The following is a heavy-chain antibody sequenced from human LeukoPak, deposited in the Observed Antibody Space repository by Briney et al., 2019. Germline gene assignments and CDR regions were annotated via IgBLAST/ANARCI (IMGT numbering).Heavy chain of an antibody. D-gene: IGHD3-22*01. CDR2: IYNTVDV. V-gene: IGHV4-59*02. J-gene: IGHJ4*02. CDR1: GGSVIGSY. CDR3: ARSRNYDTTGFNPSYYLDS. Sequence: SETLSLTCTVSGGSVIGSYWTWIRQSPGGSLQYLGYIYNTVDVNYSPSLKSRVTISIDVSRNQVSLRLTSVTAADTAIYYCARSRNYDTTGFNPSYYLDSWGQGALVTVAS.